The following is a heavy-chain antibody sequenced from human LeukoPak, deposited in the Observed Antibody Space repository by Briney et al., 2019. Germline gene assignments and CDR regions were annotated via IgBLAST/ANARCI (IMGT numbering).Heavy chain of an antibody. D-gene: IGHD3-22*01. CDR1: GFTFSNYG. CDR3: AKDSGYYDSSGYYWGYFDY. V-gene: IGHV3-30*18. J-gene: IGHJ4*02. CDR2: ISYDGSNR. Sequence: GRSLRLSCAASGFTFSNYGMHWVRQAPGKGLEWVASISYDGSNRYYADSVKGRFTISRDNSKKTLSLQMSSLRAEDTAVYYCAKDSGYYDSSGYYWGYFDYWGQGTLVTVSS.